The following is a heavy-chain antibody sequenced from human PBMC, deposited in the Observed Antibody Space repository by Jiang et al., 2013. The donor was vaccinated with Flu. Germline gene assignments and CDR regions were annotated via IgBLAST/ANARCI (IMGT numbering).Heavy chain of an antibody. CDR2: IYHSGTT. J-gene: IGHJ4*02. CDR3: ARGWASSWYYFDY. Sequence: GSGLVKPSETLSLTCTVSGDSISSYYWTWIRQPPGRKLEWIGYIYHSGTTNYNPSLKSRVTMSVDTSKNQFSLNLRSVTATDTAVYYCARGWASSWYYFDYWGQGTLVTVSS. CDR1: GDSISSYY. D-gene: IGHD6-13*01. V-gene: IGHV4-59*01.